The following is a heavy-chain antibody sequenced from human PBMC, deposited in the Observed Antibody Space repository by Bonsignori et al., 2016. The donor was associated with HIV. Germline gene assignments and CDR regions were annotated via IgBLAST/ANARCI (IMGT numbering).Heavy chain of an antibody. Sequence: WIRQPPGKGLEWVSYISSSGSTIYYADSVKGRFTISRDNAKNSLYLQMNSLRAEDTAVYYCAREGLWYYYYYYMDVWGKGTTVTVSS. J-gene: IGHJ6*03. CDR3: AREGLWYYYYYYMDV. D-gene: IGHD5-18*01. V-gene: IGHV3-48*03. CDR2: ISSSGSTI.